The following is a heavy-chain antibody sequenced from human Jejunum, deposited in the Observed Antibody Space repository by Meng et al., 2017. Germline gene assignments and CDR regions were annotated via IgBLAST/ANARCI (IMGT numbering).Heavy chain of an antibody. CDR1: GDSVSSDNYY. D-gene: IGHD1-26*01. V-gene: IGHV4-61*03. Sequence: QLQAPGPGPGLVRPSETPSFTCTVSGDSVSSDNYYWSWIRQPPGKGLEWIGYVYYSGHTDCNPSLKSRLSISIDTSKNHFSLKLSSVTAADTAVYYCARTPLYSGSYYFDPWGQGALVTVSS. CDR2: VYYSGHT. J-gene: IGHJ4*02. CDR3: ARTPLYSGSYYFDP.